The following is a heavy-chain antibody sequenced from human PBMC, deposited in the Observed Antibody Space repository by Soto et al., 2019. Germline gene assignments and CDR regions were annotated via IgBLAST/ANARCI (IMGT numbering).Heavy chain of an antibody. V-gene: IGHV4-31*03. CDR1: GGSISSGGYY. J-gene: IGHJ4*02. CDR3: SRVRGRFLTGGDFDY. Sequence: SETLSLTCTVSGGSISSGGYYWSWIRQHPGKGLEWIGYIYYSGSTYYNPSLKSRVTISVDTSKNQFSLKLSSVTAADTAVYYCSRVRGRFLTGGDFDYWGQGTLVSVSS. CDR2: IYYSGST. D-gene: IGHD3-9*01.